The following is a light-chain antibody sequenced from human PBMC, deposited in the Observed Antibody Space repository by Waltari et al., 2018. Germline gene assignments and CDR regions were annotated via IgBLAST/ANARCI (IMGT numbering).Light chain of an antibody. CDR3: MQSLQMPHT. V-gene: IGKV2-28*01. CDR2: LGS. J-gene: IGKJ2*01. Sequence: DIVMTQSPLSLPVTPGEPASISCRSNQSLLHSSGNGNNYLDWHLQKPGQSPQLLIYLGSYRASGVPDRFSGSASGTDFTLKITRVEAEDVGVYYCMQSLQMPHTFGQGTKLEIK. CDR1: QSLLHSSGNGNNY.